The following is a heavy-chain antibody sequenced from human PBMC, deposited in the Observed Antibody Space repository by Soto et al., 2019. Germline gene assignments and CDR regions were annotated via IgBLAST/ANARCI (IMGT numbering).Heavy chain of an antibody. CDR2: IYYSGST. V-gene: IGHV4-39*01. CDR3: ARHWRKDYYYYGMDV. CDR1: GGSISSSSNY. J-gene: IGHJ6*02. Sequence: PSETLSLTCTVSGGSISSSSNYWGWIRQPPGKGLEWIGSIYYSGSTYYNPSLKSRVTISVDTSKNQFSLKLSSVTAADTAVYYCARHWRKDYYYYGMDVWGQGTTVTVSS. D-gene: IGHD2-15*01.